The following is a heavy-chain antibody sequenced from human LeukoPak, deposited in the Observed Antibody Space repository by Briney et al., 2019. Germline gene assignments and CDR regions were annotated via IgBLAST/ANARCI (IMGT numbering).Heavy chain of an antibody. D-gene: IGHD3-22*01. J-gene: IGHJ4*02. CDR2: YHTSGST. CDR3: ARDTYYYDSSGYSNFDY. V-gene: IGHV4-4*07. Sequence: PSETLSLTCTVSGYSISSGYYWSWIRQPAGKGLEWIGRYHTSGSTNYNPSLKSRVTMSADTSKNQFSLQLSSVTAADTAVYYCARDTYYYDSSGYSNFDYWGQGTLVTVTS. CDR1: GYSISSGYY.